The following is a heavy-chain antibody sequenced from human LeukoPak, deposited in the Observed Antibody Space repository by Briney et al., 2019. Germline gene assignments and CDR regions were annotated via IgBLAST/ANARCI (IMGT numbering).Heavy chain of an antibody. CDR2: IYASGST. V-gene: IGHV4-4*07. D-gene: IGHD1-26*01. J-gene: IGHJ5*02. Sequence: KPSETLSLTCTVSGGSISSYYWSWIRQPAGKGLEWIGRIYASGSTNYNPSLKSRVTMSVDTSKSQFSLKLISVTAADTAVYYCARDPRGIVGAKQSWFHPWGQGSLVTVSS. CDR3: ARDPRGIVGAKQSWFHP. CDR1: GGSISSYY.